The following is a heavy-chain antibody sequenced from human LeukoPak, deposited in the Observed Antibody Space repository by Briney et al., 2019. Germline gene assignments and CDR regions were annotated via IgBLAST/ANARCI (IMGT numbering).Heavy chain of an antibody. J-gene: IGHJ5*01. CDR2: IFTCGST. D-gene: IGHD3-3*01. Sequence: SETLSLTCTVSGDSVNSYYWNWIWQRAGKGLEWIGRIFTCGSTNLNSSLKSRVTMSVDLSSNQFSLNVTSVTAADTAVYFCARESKPIFGVVTSNAAVDSWGQVTLVTVSS. CDR3: ARESKPIFGVVTSNAAVDS. CDR1: GDSVNSYY. V-gene: IGHV4-4*07.